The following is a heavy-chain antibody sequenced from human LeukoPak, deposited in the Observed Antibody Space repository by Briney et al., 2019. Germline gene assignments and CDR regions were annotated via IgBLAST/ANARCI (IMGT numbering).Heavy chain of an antibody. V-gene: IGHV4-31*03. J-gene: IGHJ6*01. CDR1: GGSVSSGGYY. CDR2: IYYSGST. Sequence: SETLSLTCTVSGGSVSSGGYYWSWIRQHPGKGLEWIGYIYYSGSTYYNPSLKSRVTISVDTSKNQFSLKLSSVTAADTAVYYCARDQVSSGYSYYYYGMDVWGQGTTVTVSS. D-gene: IGHD3-22*01. CDR3: ARDQVSSGYSYYYYGMDV.